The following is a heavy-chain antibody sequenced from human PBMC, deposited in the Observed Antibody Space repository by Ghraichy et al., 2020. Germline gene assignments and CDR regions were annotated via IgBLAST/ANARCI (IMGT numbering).Heavy chain of an antibody. CDR3: ANVVDFWSGFQSHGMDV. CDR1: GFTFTSYA. Sequence: GGSRRLYCAASGFTFTSYAMTWVRQAPGKGLEWVSAISGNGGSTYYADSVKGRFTISRDNSKNTLYLQINSLRVEDTAIYYCANVVDFWSGFQSHGMDVWGQGTTVTVSS. D-gene: IGHD3-3*01. CDR2: ISGNGGST. V-gene: IGHV3-23*01. J-gene: IGHJ6*02.